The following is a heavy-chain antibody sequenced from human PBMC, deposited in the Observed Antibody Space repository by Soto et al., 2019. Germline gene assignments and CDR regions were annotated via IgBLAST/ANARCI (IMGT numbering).Heavy chain of an antibody. D-gene: IGHD2-8*01. CDR2: IDHSGST. CDR1: GGSFSAYY. CDR3: ARTNRRRVLFDYYYYGMDV. Sequence: SETLSLTCAVYGGSFSAYYWAWIRQSPGKGLEWIGEIDHSGSTNFNPSLKSRVIISVDTSKNQFSLKLTSVTAADTAVYYCARTNRRRVLFDYYYYGMDVWGQGATVTVS. J-gene: IGHJ6*02. V-gene: IGHV4-34*01.